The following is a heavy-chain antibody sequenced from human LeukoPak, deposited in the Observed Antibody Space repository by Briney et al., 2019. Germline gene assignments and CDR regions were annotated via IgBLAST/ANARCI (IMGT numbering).Heavy chain of an antibody. CDR3: ARVRYDSSAFDI. Sequence: PTGGSLRLSCAASGFTFSSYWMHWVRQAPGKGLVWVSRINSDGSSTSYADSVKGRFTISRDNAKNTLYLQMNSLRAEDTAVYYCARVRYDSSAFDIWGQGTMVTVSS. V-gene: IGHV3-74*01. J-gene: IGHJ3*02. D-gene: IGHD3-22*01. CDR1: GFTFSSYW. CDR2: INSDGSST.